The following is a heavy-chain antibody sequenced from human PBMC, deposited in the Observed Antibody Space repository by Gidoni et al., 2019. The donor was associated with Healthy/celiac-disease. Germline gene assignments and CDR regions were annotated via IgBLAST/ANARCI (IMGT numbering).Heavy chain of an antibody. J-gene: IGHJ6*02. V-gene: IGHV3-43*01. CDR2: ISWDGGST. CDR3: AKDIGVGAEPYYYYGMDV. D-gene: IGHD1-26*01. CDR1: GFTFADYT. Sequence: EVQLVESGGVVVQPGGSLRLSCAASGFTFADYTMHWVRQAPGKGLEWVSLISWDGGSTYYADSVKGRFTISRDNSKNSLYLQMNSLRTEDTALYYCAKDIGVGAEPYYYYGMDVWGQGTTVTVSS.